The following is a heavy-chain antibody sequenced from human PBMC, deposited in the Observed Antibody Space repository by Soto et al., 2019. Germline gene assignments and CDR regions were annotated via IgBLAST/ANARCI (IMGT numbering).Heavy chain of an antibody. J-gene: IGHJ4*02. D-gene: IGHD6-13*01. V-gene: IGHV4-39*01. Sequence: QLRLQESGPGLVKPSETLSLTCTVSGGSISISSYYWGWIRQPPGKGLEWIGSIYHSGSTSYNPSLNSRVPISVDTSKNQFSLNLSSVTAADTAVYYCARHGGSSWWLYFDSWGQGTLVTVSS. CDR1: GGSISISSYY. CDR2: IYHSGST. CDR3: ARHGGSSWWLYFDS.